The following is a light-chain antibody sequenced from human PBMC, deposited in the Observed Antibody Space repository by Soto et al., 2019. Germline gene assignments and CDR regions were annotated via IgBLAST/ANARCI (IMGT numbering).Light chain of an antibody. J-gene: IGLJ1*01. Sequence: QSALTQPASVSGSPGQSIAISCTGTSSDVGVYDSVCWYQQHPGKAPKLIIFGVSNRPSGVSNRFSGSKSGNTASLTISGLQTEDEADYYCSSYTSGSSYVFGTGTKLTVL. CDR1: SSDVGVYDS. CDR3: SSYTSGSSYV. V-gene: IGLV2-14*01. CDR2: GVS.